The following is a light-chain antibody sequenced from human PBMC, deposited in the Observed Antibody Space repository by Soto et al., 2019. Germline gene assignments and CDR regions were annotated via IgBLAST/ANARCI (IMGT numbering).Light chain of an antibody. CDR3: QTWGSGIVV. CDR1: SGHSTYS. J-gene: IGLJ2*01. CDR2: LEGSGSY. V-gene: IGLV4-60*03. Sequence: QLVLTQSSSASASLGSSVKLTCTLSSGHSTYSIAWHQQQPGKAPRYLMKLEGSGSYNKGSGVPDRFSGSSSGAERYLTISSLQSEDEADYYCQTWGSGIVVFGGGTKVTVL.